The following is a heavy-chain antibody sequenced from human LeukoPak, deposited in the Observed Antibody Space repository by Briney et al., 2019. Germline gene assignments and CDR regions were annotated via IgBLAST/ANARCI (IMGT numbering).Heavy chain of an antibody. J-gene: IGHJ4*02. CDR2: IHPVDSDT. CDR3: ARLQSGQWLLFDY. Sequence: GESLKISCKGSGYIFTNYWICWVRQMPGNGLEWMGIIHPVDSDTRYSPSFQGQVTISADKSINTAYLQWSRLKASDTAMYYCARLQSGQWLLFDYWGQGTLVTVSS. V-gene: IGHV5-51*01. D-gene: IGHD6-19*01. CDR1: GYIFTNYW.